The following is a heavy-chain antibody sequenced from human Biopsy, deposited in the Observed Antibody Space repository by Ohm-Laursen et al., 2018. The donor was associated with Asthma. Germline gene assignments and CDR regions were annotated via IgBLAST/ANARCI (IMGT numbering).Heavy chain of an antibody. D-gene: IGHD3-3*01. CDR2: IYYSGST. Sequence: GILSLTCTVSGGSVSSGSYYWSWIRQPPGKGLEWIGYIYYSGSTNYNPSLKSRVTISVDTSKNQFSLKLSSVTAADTAVYYCARVTRITIFGVGGIQDYWGQGTLVTVSS. CDR1: GGSVSSGSYY. CDR3: ARVTRITIFGVGGIQDY. J-gene: IGHJ4*02. V-gene: IGHV4-61*01.